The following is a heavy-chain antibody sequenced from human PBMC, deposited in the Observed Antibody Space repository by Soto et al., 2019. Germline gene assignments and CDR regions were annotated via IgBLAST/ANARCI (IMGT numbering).Heavy chain of an antibody. D-gene: IGHD2-2*01. V-gene: IGHV4-30-4*01. Sequence: KTSETLSLTCTVSGGSISSGDYYWSWIRQPPGKGLEWIGYIYYSGSTYYNPSLKSRVTISVDTSKNQFSLKLSSVTAADTAVYYCARAPRGDIVVVPAAMGWFDPWGQGTLVTVSS. CDR2: IYYSGST. J-gene: IGHJ5*02. CDR1: GGSISSGDYY. CDR3: ARAPRGDIVVVPAAMGWFDP.